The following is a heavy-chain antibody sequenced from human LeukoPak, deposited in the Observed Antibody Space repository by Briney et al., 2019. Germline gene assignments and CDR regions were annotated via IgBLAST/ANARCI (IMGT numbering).Heavy chain of an antibody. Sequence: PGGSLRLSCAASGFTVSNNYMSWVRQAPGKGLEWVSVIYSGGSTYYADSVKGRFTISRDNSKNTLYLQMNSLRAEDTAVYYCAKGLDYYETSGYYNWGQGTLVTVSS. V-gene: IGHV3-53*01. D-gene: IGHD3-22*01. CDR3: AKGLDYYETSGYYN. CDR1: GFTVSNNY. CDR2: IYSGGST. J-gene: IGHJ4*02.